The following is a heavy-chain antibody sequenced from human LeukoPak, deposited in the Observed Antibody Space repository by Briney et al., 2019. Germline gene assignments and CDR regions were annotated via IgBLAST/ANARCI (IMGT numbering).Heavy chain of an antibody. J-gene: IGHJ4*02. D-gene: IGHD3-10*01. CDR1: GLSISNDW. CDR3: TLIQGWGSGSYYRDF. V-gene: IGHV3-15*01. Sequence: KTGRSLRLSCAASGLSISNDWMSWVRQAPGKGLEWVARVKSKSAGETTDYAAPVKGRFTISRDDSKNTLYLQMNSLKTEDTAVYYCTLIQGWGSGSYYRDFWGQGTLVTVSS. CDR2: VKSKSAGETT.